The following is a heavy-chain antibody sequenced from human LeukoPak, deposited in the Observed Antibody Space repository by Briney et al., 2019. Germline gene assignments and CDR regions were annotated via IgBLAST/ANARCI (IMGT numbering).Heavy chain of an antibody. V-gene: IGHV3-48*03. CDR3: ARDATTAVGWVYMDV. J-gene: IGHJ6*03. Sequence: GGSLRLSCAASGFTFSSYEMNWVRQAPGKGLEWVSYISSSGSTIYYADSEKGRFTISRDNAKNSLYLQMSSLTAEDTGLYYCARDATTAVGWVYMDVWGKGTTVTVSS. CDR1: GFTFSSYE. D-gene: IGHD6-13*01. CDR2: ISSSGSTI.